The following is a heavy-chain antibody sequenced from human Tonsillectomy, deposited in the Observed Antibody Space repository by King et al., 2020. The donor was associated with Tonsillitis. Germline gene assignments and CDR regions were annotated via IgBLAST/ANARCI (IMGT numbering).Heavy chain of an antibody. CDR1: GFTFSTYS. CDR3: ARDQGYGSGTYINY. J-gene: IGHJ4*02. CDR2: ISYDGSNK. D-gene: IGHD3-10*01. V-gene: IGHV3-30-3*01. Sequence: VQLVESGGGVVQPGRSLRLSCAASGFTFSTYSMHWVRQAPGKGLEWVAVISYDGSNKYYADSVKGRFTISRDSSKNTLYLKMNSQRAEDTAVYYCARDQGYGSGTYINYWGQGTLVTVSS.